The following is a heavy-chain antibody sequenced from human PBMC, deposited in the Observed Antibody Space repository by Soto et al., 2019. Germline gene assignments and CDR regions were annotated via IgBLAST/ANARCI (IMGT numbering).Heavy chain of an antibody. CDR2: IPSGSSYT. V-gene: IGHV3-11*05. CDR1: GFSFSSYY. CDR3: AREYFYSLDV. Sequence: QVQLVESGGGLVKPGGSLRLSCEASGFSFSSYYMSWVRQAPGKGLEWVSSIPSGSSYTTQADSVKGRFTISRDDAKNSLYLQMNSRRAEDTARYSCAREYFYSLDVWGQGTTVTVSS. J-gene: IGHJ6*02. D-gene: IGHD2-15*01.